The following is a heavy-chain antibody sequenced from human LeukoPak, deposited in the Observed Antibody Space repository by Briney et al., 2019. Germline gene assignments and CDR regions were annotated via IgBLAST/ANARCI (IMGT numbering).Heavy chain of an antibody. CDR2: IKSKTDGGTT. V-gene: IGHV3-15*01. J-gene: IGHJ4*02. CDR3: TTGLGIVGVQGYFDY. D-gene: IGHD1-26*01. Sequence: PGGSLRLSCAASGFTFSNAWMSWVRQAPGKGLEWVGRIKSKTDGGTTDYAAPVKGRFTISRDYSKNTLYLQMNSLKTEDTAVYYCTTGLGIVGVQGYFDYWGQGTLVTVSS. CDR1: GFTFSNAW.